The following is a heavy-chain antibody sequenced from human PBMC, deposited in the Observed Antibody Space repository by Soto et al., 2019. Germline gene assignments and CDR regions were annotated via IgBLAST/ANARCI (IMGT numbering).Heavy chain of an antibody. V-gene: IGHV1-2*04. Sequence: ASVKVSCKASGYTFTGYYMYWVRQAPGQGLEWMGWINPNTGVTNYAQKFQDWVTITKDTSISTAYMEVSRLRSEDTAVYYCATAVGLMGSKTAFDIWGQGTKVTVSS. CDR3: ATAVGLMGSKTAFDI. J-gene: IGHJ3*02. D-gene: IGHD2-8*01. CDR1: GYTFTGYY. CDR2: INPNTGVT.